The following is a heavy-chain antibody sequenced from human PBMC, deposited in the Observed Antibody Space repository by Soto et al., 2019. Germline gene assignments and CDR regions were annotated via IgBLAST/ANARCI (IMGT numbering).Heavy chain of an antibody. V-gene: IGHV1-2*02. CDR2: INHNSGGT. CDR1: GSTCSDYS. Sequence: GASVKVSCKTSGSTCSDYSINWVRQAPGQGLEWMGWINHNSGGTNYAQKFQGRVTMARDTSINTAYLDLSGLRSDDTAVYYCVIGHCSNGVCFLHYYGLDIWGLGTTVTVSS. CDR3: VIGHCSNGVCFLHYYGLDI. D-gene: IGHD2-8*01. J-gene: IGHJ6*02.